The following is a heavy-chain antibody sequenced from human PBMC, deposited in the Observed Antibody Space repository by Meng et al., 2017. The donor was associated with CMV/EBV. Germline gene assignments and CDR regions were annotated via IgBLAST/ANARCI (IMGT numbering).Heavy chain of an antibody. Sequence: KVSCRGSGYSFTSYWIGWVRQLPGKGLEWMGIIYPGDSDTRYSPSFQGQITISADKSISTAYLQWSSLKASDTAMYYCTRAGAWISNDYWGQGTLVTVSS. CDR3: TRAGAWISNDY. V-gene: IGHV5-51*01. CDR2: IYPGDSDT. D-gene: IGHD2-2*03. J-gene: IGHJ4*02. CDR1: GYSFTSYW.